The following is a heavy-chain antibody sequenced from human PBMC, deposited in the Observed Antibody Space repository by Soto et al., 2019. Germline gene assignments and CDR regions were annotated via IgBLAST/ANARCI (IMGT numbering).Heavy chain of an antibody. CDR1: GFTFSSYA. D-gene: IGHD2-2*01. J-gene: IGHJ6*02. Sequence: PGGSLRLSCAASGFTFSSYAMHWVRQAPGKGLEWVAVISYDSSTIYYADSVKGRFTISRDNAKNSLYLQMNSLRAEDTAVYYCAREEYCSSTSCYFGGDLTAPPTYGMDVWGQGTTVTVSS. CDR2: ISYDSSTI. CDR3: AREEYCSSTSCYFGGDLTAPPTYGMDV. V-gene: IGHV3-30-3*01.